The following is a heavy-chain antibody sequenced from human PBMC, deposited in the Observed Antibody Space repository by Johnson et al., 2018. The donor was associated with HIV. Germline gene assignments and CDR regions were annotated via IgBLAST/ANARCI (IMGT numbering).Heavy chain of an antibody. J-gene: IGHJ3*02. V-gene: IGHV3-13*01. CDR1: GFTFSSYD. Sequence: VQLVESGGGLVQPGGSLRLSCAASGFTFSSYDMHWVRQATGKGLEWVSAIGTAGDTYYPGSVKGRFTISRANAKNTLYLQMNSLRAEDTAVYYCALDRYCSSTSCRADNDAFDIWGQGTMVTVSS. CDR2: IGTAGDT. D-gene: IGHD2-2*01. CDR3: ALDRYCSSTSCRADNDAFDI.